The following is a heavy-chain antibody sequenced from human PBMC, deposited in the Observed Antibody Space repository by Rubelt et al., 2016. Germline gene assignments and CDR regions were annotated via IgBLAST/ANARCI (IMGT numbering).Heavy chain of an antibody. CDR1: GGTFSSYA. J-gene: IGHJ6*02. CDR3: ARRVRHDTYYYYGMDV. Sequence: QVQLVQSGAEVKKPGSSVKVSCKASGGTFSSYAISWVRQAPGQGLEWMGGIIPIFGTENYAQKFQGRVTITADEATSTAYMGLSSLRAEDTAGYYCARRVRHDTYYYYGMDVWGQGTTVTVSS. CDR2: IIPIFGTE. V-gene: IGHV1-69*01.